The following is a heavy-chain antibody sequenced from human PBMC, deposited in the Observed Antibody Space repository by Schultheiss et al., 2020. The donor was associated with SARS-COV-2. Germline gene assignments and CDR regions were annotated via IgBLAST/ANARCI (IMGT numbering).Heavy chain of an antibody. Sequence: GGSLRLSCAASGFTFSDYYMSWIRQAPGKGLEWVSYISSSGSTIYYADSVKGRFTISRDNSKNTLYLQMNSLRAEDTAVYYCARGWWQMGDGWFDPWGQGTLVTVSS. J-gene: IGHJ5*02. CDR3: ARGWWQMGDGWFDP. CDR2: ISSSGSTI. V-gene: IGHV3-11*04. CDR1: GFTFSDYY. D-gene: IGHD2-15*01.